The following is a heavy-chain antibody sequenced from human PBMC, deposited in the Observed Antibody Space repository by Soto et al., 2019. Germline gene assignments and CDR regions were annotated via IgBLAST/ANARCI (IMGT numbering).Heavy chain of an antibody. V-gene: IGHV3-15*01. Sequence: GGSLRLSCAASGFTFNAYAMTWVRQAPGKGLEWVGRIKSKTDGGTTDYAAPVKGRFTISRDDSKNTLYLQMNSLKTEDTAVYYCTTSDIVLIRWGQGTLVTVSS. D-gene: IGHD2-8*02. J-gene: IGHJ4*02. CDR3: TTSDIVLIR. CDR1: GFTFNAYA. CDR2: IKSKTDGGTT.